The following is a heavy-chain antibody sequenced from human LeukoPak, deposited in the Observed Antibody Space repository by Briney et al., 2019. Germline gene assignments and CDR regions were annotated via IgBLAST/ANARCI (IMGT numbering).Heavy chain of an antibody. Sequence: GGSLRLSCTASGFTFSTYGMTWVRQAPGKALEWVSAVSSGYVTYYADSVKGRFTISRDNSKNTLYLLMNSLRAEDTAVYYCAKDKTTTVTPPDYWGQGTLVSVSS. CDR2: VSSGYVT. J-gene: IGHJ4*02. CDR1: GFTFSTYG. D-gene: IGHD4-17*01. V-gene: IGHV3-23*01. CDR3: AKDKTTTVTPPDY.